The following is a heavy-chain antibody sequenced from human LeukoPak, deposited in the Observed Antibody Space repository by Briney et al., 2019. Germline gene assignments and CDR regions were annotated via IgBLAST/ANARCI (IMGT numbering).Heavy chain of an antibody. Sequence: GGSLRLSCAASGFTFSSYVMSWVRQAPGKGLEWVSLISGNDGSTYYADSVKGRFTISRDNSKNTLYLQMNSLRAEDTAVYYCAKEDQQQLDPFDYWGQGALVTVSS. CDR3: AKEDQQQLDPFDY. V-gene: IGHV3-23*01. D-gene: IGHD6-13*01. CDR1: GFTFSSYV. CDR2: ISGNDGST. J-gene: IGHJ4*02.